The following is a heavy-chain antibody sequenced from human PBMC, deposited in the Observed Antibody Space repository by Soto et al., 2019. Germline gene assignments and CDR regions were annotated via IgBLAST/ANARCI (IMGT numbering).Heavy chain of an antibody. Sequence: QVQLVESGGGVVQPGRSLRLSCAASGFTFSISAMHWVGQAPGKGLEWVAVISYDGSNKYYADSVKGRFTISRDNSKNKLYLQMNGLRAEDTAVYYETRGLRAWIQDSGSFDIWGQGKMVTISS. V-gene: IGHV3-30-3*01. CDR1: GFTFSISA. CDR2: ISYDGSNK. CDR3: TRGLRAWIQDSGSFDI. J-gene: IGHJ3*02. D-gene: IGHD5-18*01.